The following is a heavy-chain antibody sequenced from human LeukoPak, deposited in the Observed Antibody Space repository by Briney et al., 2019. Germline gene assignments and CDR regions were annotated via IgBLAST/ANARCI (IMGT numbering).Heavy chain of an antibody. CDR1: DAAFSGSY. Sequence: SDTRSLTCTVYDAAFSGSYSSWNRQSPGKGLEWLGEINHSTSTHYNPSLKSRVTLSVATSKNQFSLKPSSVTAAGPTVYYCARRFSKGLQLGPTKRIGGYFDYWGQGTLVTVSS. CDR3: ARRFSKGLQLGPTKRIGGYFDY. V-gene: IGHV4-34*01. D-gene: IGHD5-18*01. CDR2: INHSTST. J-gene: IGHJ4*02.